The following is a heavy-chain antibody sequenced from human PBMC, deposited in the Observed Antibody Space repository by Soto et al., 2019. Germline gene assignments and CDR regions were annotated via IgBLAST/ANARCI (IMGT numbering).Heavy chain of an antibody. CDR2: MNPNSGNT. Sequence: ASVKVSCKASGYTFTSYDINWVRQATGQGLEWMGWMNPNSGNTGYAQKFQGRVTMTRNTSISTAYMELSSLRSEDTAVYYCARSRSIAARPFSYFAHYYNYGMPVWGQGTTVT. D-gene: IGHD6-6*01. J-gene: IGHJ6*01. CDR1: GYTFTSYD. V-gene: IGHV1-8*01. CDR3: ARSRSIAARPFSYFAHYYNYGMPV.